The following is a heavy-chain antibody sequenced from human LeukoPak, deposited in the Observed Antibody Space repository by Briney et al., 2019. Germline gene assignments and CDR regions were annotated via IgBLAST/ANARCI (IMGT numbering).Heavy chain of an antibody. D-gene: IGHD6-19*01. CDR3: ARDLGGSSGWYGDAFDI. CDR2: IYTSGST. CDR1: GGSISSGSYY. V-gene: IGHV4-61*02. Sequence: SQTLSLTCTVSGGSISSGSYYWSWIRQPAGKGLEWIGRIYTSGSTNYNPSLKSRVTISVDTSKNLFSLKLSSVTAADTAVYYCARDLGGSSGWYGDAFDIWGQGTVVTVSS. J-gene: IGHJ3*02.